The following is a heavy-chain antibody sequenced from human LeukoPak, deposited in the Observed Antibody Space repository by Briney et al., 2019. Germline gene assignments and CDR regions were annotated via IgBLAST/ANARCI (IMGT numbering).Heavy chain of an antibody. Sequence: GASVKVSCKASGYTFTSYYMHWVRQAPGQGLGWWGIINPSGGSTSYAQKFQGRVTMTRDTSTSTVYMELSSLRSEYTAVYYCARVRYSGYDWTFDYWGQGTLVTVSS. J-gene: IGHJ4*02. D-gene: IGHD5-12*01. CDR2: INPSGGST. V-gene: IGHV1-46*01. CDR1: GYTFTSYY. CDR3: ARVRYSGYDWTFDY.